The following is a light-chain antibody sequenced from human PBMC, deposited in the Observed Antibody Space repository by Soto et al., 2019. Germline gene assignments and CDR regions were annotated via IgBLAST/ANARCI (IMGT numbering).Light chain of an antibody. CDR2: GAS. V-gene: IGKV3-20*01. CDR1: QSVSSGY. CDR3: QQYGSSPWT. J-gene: IGKJ1*01. Sequence: EIVLTQSPGTLSLSPGERATLSCRASQSVSSGYLAWYQQKPGQAPRLLIYGASTRATGIPNRFSGSGSGTDFTLTISRLEPEDFAVYYSQQYGSSPWTFGQGTMLEIK.